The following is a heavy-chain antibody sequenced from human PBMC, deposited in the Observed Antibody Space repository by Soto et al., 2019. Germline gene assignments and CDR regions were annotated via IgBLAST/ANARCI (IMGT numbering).Heavy chain of an antibody. CDR3: AGSLALTMVRGDIILDY. D-gene: IGHD3-10*01. Sequence: QVQLVQSGAEVKKPGSSVKVSCKASGGTFSSYTISWVRQAPGQGLEWMGRIIPILGIANYAQKFQGRVTITADKSTSTAYMELSSLRSEDTAVYYCAGSLALTMVRGDIILDYWGQGTLVTVSS. V-gene: IGHV1-69*02. CDR2: IIPILGIA. J-gene: IGHJ4*02. CDR1: GGTFSSYT.